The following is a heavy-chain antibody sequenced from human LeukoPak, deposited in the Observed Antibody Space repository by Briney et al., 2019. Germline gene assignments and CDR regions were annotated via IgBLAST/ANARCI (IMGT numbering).Heavy chain of an antibody. Sequence: GGSLRLSCAASGFTFSSYGMHWVRQAPGKGLEWVAVIWYDGSNKYYADSVKGRFTISRDNSKNTLFLQMNSLRAEDTAVYYCARVDYYDNSALGDWGQGTLPTV. CDR1: GFTFSSYG. CDR2: IWYDGSNK. J-gene: IGHJ4*02. CDR3: ARVDYYDNSALGD. D-gene: IGHD3-22*01. V-gene: IGHV3-33*01.